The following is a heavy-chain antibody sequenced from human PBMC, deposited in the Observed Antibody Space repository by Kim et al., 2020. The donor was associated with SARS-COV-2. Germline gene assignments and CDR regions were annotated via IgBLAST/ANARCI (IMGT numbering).Heavy chain of an antibody. D-gene: IGHD4-17*01. J-gene: IGHJ5*02. Sequence: SETLSLTCTVSGGSISSYYWSWIRQPPGKGLEWIGYIYYSGSTNYNPSLKSRVTISVDTSKNQFSLKLSSVTAADTAAYYCARDFDYGHYSWFVPWGQGT. CDR1: GGSISSYY. CDR2: IYYSGST. V-gene: IGHV4-59*13. CDR3: ARDFDYGHYSWFVP.